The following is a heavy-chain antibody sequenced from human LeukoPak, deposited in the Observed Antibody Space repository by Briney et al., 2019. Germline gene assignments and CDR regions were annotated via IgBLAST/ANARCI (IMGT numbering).Heavy chain of an antibody. CDR1: GGSFSGYY. Sequence: PSETLSLTCAVYGGSFSGYYWSWIRQPPGKGLEWIGEINHSGSTNYNPSLKSRVTISVDTSKNQFSLKLSSVTAADTAVYYCARDQLFCSGGSCKDAFDIWGQGTMVTVSS. V-gene: IGHV4-34*01. CDR3: ARDQLFCSGGSCKDAFDI. CDR2: INHSGST. J-gene: IGHJ3*02. D-gene: IGHD2-15*01.